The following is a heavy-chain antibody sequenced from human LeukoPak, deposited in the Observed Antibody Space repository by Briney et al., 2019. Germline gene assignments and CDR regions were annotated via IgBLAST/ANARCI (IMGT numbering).Heavy chain of an antibody. CDR2: ISAYNGNT. V-gene: IGHV1-18*01. J-gene: IGHJ4*02. Sequence: ASVTVSCKASVYTFTSYGISWVRQAPGQGLEWMGWISAYNGNTNYAQKLQGRVTMTTDTSTSTAYMELRSLRSDDTAVYYCASSRSRWYWDFDYWGQGTLVTVSS. CDR3: ASSRSRWYWDFDY. CDR1: VYTFTSYG. D-gene: IGHD6-19*01.